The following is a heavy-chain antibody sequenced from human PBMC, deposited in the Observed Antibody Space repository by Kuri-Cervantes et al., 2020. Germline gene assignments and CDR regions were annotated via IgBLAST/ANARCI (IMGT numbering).Heavy chain of an antibody. V-gene: IGHV1-2*06. CDR1: GYTFTGYY. CDR2: INPNSGGT. CDR3: ARGEVVTRLDY. Sequence: ASVKVSCKASGYTFTGYYTHWVRQAPGQGLEWMGRINPNSGGTNYAQKFQGRVTMTRDTSISTAYMELSRLRSNDTAVYYCARGEVVTRLDYWGQGTLVTVSS. D-gene: IGHD4-23*01. J-gene: IGHJ4*02.